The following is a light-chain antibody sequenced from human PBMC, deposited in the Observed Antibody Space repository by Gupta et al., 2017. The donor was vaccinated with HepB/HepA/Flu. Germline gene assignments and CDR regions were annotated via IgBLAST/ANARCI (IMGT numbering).Light chain of an antibody. CDR2: KIS. J-gene: IGKJ2*01. CDR3: MQASQFPYT. CDR1: QSLVHFDGNTY. V-gene: IGKV2-24*01. Sequence: DIVVTQTPLSSPVTLGQPASISCRSSQSLVHFDGNTYLSWFHQRPGQPPSLLIHKISNRLSGVPDRFSGSGAGTDFTLKISRVEAEDVGLYYCMQASQFPYTFGQGTKLEIK.